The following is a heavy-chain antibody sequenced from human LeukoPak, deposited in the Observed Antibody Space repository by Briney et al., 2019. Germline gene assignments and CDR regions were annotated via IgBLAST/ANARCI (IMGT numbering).Heavy chain of an antibody. CDR2: IYTSGST. V-gene: IGHV4-4*07. J-gene: IGHJ2*01. D-gene: IGHD3-10*01. CDR1: GGSISSYY. Sequence: SETLSLTCTVSGGSISSYYWSWIRQPAGKGLGWIGRIYTSGSTNYNPSLKSRVTMSVDTSKNQFSLKLSSVTAAGTAVYYCARDSLLWFGELPQNWYFDLWGRGTLVTVSS. CDR3: ARDSLLWFGELPQNWYFDL.